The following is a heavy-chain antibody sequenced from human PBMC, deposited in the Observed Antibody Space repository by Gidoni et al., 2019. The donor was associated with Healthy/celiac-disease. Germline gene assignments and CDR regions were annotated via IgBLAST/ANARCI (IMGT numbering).Heavy chain of an antibody. CDR1: GGSITSSGSY. J-gene: IGHJ5*02. CDR2: IYYSGST. V-gene: IGHV4-39*01. Sequence: QLQLQESAPGLVRPSEPLSPPAPVHGGSITSSGSYWGWIRQPPGKGLEWIGSIYYSGSTYYNPSLKSRVTISVDTSKNQFSLKLSSVTAADTAVYYCASSVGITIFGVVIIVAGWFDPWGQGTLVTVSS. D-gene: IGHD3-3*01. CDR3: ASSVGITIFGVVIIVAGWFDP.